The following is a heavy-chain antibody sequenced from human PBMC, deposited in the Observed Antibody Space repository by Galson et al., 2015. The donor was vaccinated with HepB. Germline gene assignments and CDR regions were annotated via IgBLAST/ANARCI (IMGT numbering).Heavy chain of an antibody. CDR1: GFTFSSYG. CDR2: IRYDGSNK. Sequence: SLRLSCAASGFTFSSYGMHWVRQAPGKGLEWVAFIRYDGSNKYYADSVKGRFTISRDNSKNTLYLQMNSLRAEDTAVYYCAKDTPSIAAAGMRVVPGPPTSLSPWGQGTLVTVSS. D-gene: IGHD6-13*01. V-gene: IGHV3-30*02. J-gene: IGHJ5*02. CDR3: AKDTPSIAAAGMRVVPGPPTSLSP.